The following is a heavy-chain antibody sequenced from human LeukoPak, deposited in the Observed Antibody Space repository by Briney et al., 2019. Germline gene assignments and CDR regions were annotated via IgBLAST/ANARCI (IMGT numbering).Heavy chain of an antibody. Sequence: GGSLRLSCAASGFTFSSHWMSWVRQAPGKGLEWVANIKQDGSEKYYVDSVKGRFTISRDNAKNSLYLQMNSLRAEDTAVYYCARAQGAFDIWGQGTMVTVSS. V-gene: IGHV3-7*01. J-gene: IGHJ3*02. CDR2: IKQDGSEK. CDR3: ARAQGAFDI. CDR1: GFTFSSHW.